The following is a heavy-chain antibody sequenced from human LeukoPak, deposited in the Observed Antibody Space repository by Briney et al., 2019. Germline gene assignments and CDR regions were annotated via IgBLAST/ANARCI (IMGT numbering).Heavy chain of an antibody. J-gene: IGHJ4*02. CDR1: GFTFRSYE. V-gene: IGHV3-48*03. Sequence: PGGSLRLSCAASGFTFRSYEMNWVRQAPGKGLEWVSYISSSGSTTYYADSVKGRFTISRDNSKNTLYLQMNSLRAEDTAVYYCAPSRSGWLDYWGQGTLVTVSS. CDR3: APSRSGWLDY. D-gene: IGHD6-19*01. CDR2: ISSSGSTT.